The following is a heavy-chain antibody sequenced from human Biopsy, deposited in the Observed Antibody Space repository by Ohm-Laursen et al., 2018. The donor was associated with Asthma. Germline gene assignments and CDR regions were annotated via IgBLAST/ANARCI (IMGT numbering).Heavy chain of an antibody. D-gene: IGHD6-19*01. J-gene: IGHJ4*02. CDR3: GRDMGGFGSGWFPVEF. Sequence: SLRLSCTASGFTFSAYTLAWVRQTPGKGLDWVSGINWNGGSTGYADSVKGRFTISRDNAKNSLYLQMNSLRAEDTALYHCGRDMGGFGSGWFPVEFWGQGTLVTVSS. V-gene: IGHV3-20*01. CDR1: GFTFSAYT. CDR2: INWNGGST.